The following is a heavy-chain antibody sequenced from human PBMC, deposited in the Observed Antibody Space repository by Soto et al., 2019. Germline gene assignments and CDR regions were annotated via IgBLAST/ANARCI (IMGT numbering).Heavy chain of an antibody. D-gene: IGHD1-20*01. V-gene: IGHV4-59*01. Sequence: SESLALTCPVSGCSIRGYDWGWIRQPPGKELELIAYIHYSGSAYYNPSLRSRVTISIATSKNQFSLKVSSVNAADTAVYYCARVGRITISDTWFDLWGQGTLVTVYS. CDR1: GCSIRGYD. CDR2: IHYSGSA. J-gene: IGHJ5*02. CDR3: ARVGRITISDTWFDL.